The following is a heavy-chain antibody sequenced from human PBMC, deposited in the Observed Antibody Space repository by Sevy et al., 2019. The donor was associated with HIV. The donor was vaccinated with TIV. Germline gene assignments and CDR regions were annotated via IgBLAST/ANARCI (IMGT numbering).Heavy chain of an antibody. CDR1: GFTFGDYA. CDR3: TRSFSVTWYPHY. CDR2: IRNTACGGTT. D-gene: IGHD6-13*01. Sequence: GGSLRLSCTTSGFTFGDYAMGWFRQAPGKGLEWVGFIRNTACGGTTDYAASVKGTFTNSRDDSKSIGYLQMNSLKTEDTGVYYCTRSFSVTWYPHYWGQGTLVTVSS. J-gene: IGHJ4*02. V-gene: IGHV3-49*03.